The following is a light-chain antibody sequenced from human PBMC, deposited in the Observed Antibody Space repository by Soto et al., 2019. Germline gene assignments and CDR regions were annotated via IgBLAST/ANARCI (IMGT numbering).Light chain of an antibody. V-gene: IGKV1-6*01. CDR3: QQGYSNPWT. Sequence: IHMTQSPSTLSASVGDRVTITCRASQGIRNDLGWYQQKPGKAPKLLIYAASSLQSGVPSRFSGSGSGTDFTLTVESLQPEDFATYYCQQGYSNPWTFGQGTKVDI. J-gene: IGKJ1*01. CDR1: QGIRND. CDR2: AAS.